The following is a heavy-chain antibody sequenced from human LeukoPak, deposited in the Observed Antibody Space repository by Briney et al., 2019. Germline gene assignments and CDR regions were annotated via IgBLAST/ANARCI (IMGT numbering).Heavy chain of an antibody. V-gene: IGHV4-61*02. Sequence: SETLSLTCTVSGGSISSGSYYWSWIRQPPGKGLEWIGRIYTSGSTNYNPSLKSRVTISVDTSKNQFSLNLSSVTAAATAVYYCARDALHRGLYYFDYWGQGTLVPVSS. D-gene: IGHD3-10*01. J-gene: IGHJ4*02. CDR1: GGSISSGSYY. CDR3: ARDALHRGLYYFDY. CDR2: IYTSGST.